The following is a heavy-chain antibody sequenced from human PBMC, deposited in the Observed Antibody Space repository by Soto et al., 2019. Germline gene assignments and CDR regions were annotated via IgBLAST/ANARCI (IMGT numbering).Heavy chain of an antibody. J-gene: IGHJ6*02. CDR2: ISSNGVSM. CDR1: GFTFSDYY. V-gene: IGHV3-11*01. Sequence: XGSLSLSCVASGFTFSDYYMTCIRQAPGKGLEWVSYISSNGVSMYYGDSVKGRFTISRDDAENSLHLQMNSLRAEDTAVYYCARLASLGHPYYFGMDVWGQGTKVTVSS. CDR3: ARLASLGHPYYFGMDV.